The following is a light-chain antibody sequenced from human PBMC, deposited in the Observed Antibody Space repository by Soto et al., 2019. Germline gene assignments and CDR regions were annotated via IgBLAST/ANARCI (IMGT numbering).Light chain of an antibody. CDR1: SSDVGGYNY. CDR2: DVS. J-gene: IGLJ1*01. V-gene: IGLV2-14*01. CDR3: SPYTSCSYV. Sequence: QSVLTQPASLSGFPGQSITISCTGTSSDVGGYNYVSWYQQHPGKAPKRMIYDVSNRPSGVSNRFSGSKSGNTATLTISGLQPENKAYYYSSPYTSCSYVSGTGPKVTVL.